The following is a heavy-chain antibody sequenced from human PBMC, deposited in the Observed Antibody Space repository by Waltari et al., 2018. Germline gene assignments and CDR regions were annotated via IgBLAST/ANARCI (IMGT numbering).Heavy chain of an antibody. CDR2: ISYDGSNK. V-gene: IGHV3-30*01. D-gene: IGHD3-22*01. CDR1: GFTFSSYA. CDR3: ARDYYDSSGYYP. J-gene: IGHJ5*02. Sequence: QVQLVESGGGVVQPGRSLRLSCAASGFTFSSYALPWVRQAPGEGPEWVAVISYDGSNKYYAASVKGRFTISRDNSKNTLYLQMNSLRAEDTAVYYCARDYYDSSGYYPWGQGTLVTVSS.